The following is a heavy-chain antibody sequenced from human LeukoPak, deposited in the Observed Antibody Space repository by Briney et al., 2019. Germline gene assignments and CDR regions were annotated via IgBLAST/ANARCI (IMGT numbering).Heavy chain of an antibody. Sequence: ASVKVSCKASGYTFARYAMHWVRQAPGQRLEWMGWINAGNGDTKYSQKFQGRVTITRDTSASTAYMELSSLRSEDTAVYYCARDSGEYYFDYWGQGTLVTVSS. J-gene: IGHJ4*02. CDR1: GYTFARYA. CDR3: ARDSGEYYFDY. D-gene: IGHD2-15*01. V-gene: IGHV1-3*01. CDR2: INAGNGDT.